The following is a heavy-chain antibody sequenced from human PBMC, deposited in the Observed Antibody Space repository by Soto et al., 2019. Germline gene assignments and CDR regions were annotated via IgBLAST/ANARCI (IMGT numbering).Heavy chain of an antibody. CDR2: ITDNGGDA. CDR3: TRLYDCGGDCP. CDR1: GLTFGSRA. J-gene: IGHJ5*02. Sequence: GGSLRLSCVASGLTFGSRAMSWVRQAPGEGLQWVATITDNGGDAKYADSVKGRFTISRDDSKNTAYLQMNSLKTEDTAVYYCTRLYDCGGDCPWGQGTLVTVSS. D-gene: IGHD2-21*02. V-gene: IGHV3-23*01.